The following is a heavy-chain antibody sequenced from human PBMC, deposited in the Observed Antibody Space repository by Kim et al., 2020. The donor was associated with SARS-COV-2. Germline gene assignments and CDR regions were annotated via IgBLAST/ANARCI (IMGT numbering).Heavy chain of an antibody. Sequence: WGSLRLSCAASGFSFSGYYMNWIRQAPGKGLEWISYIDRNGSSNAYAYAVKGRFTISSDNDDPTPSMQMHILRVDYAGLSFFARNPCAGSPRVSW. D-gene: IGHD1-1*01. J-gene: IGHJ5*01. CDR1: GFSFSGYY. V-gene: IGHV3-11*04. CDR3: ARNPCAGSPRVS. CDR2: IDRNGSSN.